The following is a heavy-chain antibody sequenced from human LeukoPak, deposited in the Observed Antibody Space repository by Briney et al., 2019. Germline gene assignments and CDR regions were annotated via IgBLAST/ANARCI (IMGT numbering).Heavy chain of an antibody. Sequence: AGGSLRLSCAASGFTFTDYNLNWVRQAPGKGLEWVSSISSNDVYIYYADSVQGRFTVSRDNARNSLYLQMNSLRVDDMAVYYCARSASGPLDYWGQGTLVTVSS. V-gene: IGHV3-21*06. CDR2: ISSNDVYI. D-gene: IGHD2-8*02. CDR3: ARSASGPLDY. CDR1: GFTFTDYN. J-gene: IGHJ4*02.